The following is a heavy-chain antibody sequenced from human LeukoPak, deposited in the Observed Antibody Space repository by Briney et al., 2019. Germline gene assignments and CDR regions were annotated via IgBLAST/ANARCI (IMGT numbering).Heavy chain of an antibody. CDR1: GFTLSSSA. CDR2: ISNDESNK. D-gene: IGHD7-27*01. J-gene: IGHJ5*02. Sequence: GGSLRLSCAASGFTLSSSAMHWVRQAQGKGLEWVTVISNDESNKYYADSVKGRFTISRDNSKDTLYLQMNDVRPEDTAVYYCASSALGRADWLYPWGLGTPVTVSS. V-gene: IGHV3-30*03. CDR3: ASSALGRADWLYP.